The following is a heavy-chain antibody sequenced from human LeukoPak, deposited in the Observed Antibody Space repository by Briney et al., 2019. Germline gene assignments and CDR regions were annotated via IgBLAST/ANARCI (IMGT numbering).Heavy chain of an antibody. D-gene: IGHD3-10*01. J-gene: IGHJ4*02. V-gene: IGHV3-33*05. CDR1: GFTFSSYG. CDR3: ARELSWGGVDY. Sequence: GGSLRLSCATSGFTFSSYGMHWVRQAPGKGLEWVAVISYDGSNKYYADSVKGRFTISRDNSKNTLYLQMNSLRAEDTAVYYCARELSWGGVDYWGQGTLVTVSS. CDR2: ISYDGSNK.